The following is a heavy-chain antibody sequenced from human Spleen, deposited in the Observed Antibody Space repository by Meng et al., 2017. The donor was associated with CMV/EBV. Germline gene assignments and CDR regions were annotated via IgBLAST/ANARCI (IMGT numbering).Heavy chain of an antibody. CDR1: GYTFTGYF. CDR3: ARENSLRFLEYYYYAMDV. Sequence: ASVKVSCKASGYTFTGYFMHWVRQAPGQGPEWMGRTNPKSGGSNYAQQFQGRVTMTRDTSITTAYMELSRLRFDDTAVYYCARENSLRFLEYYYYAMDVWGQGTTVTVSS. CDR2: TNPKSGGS. V-gene: IGHV1-2*06. D-gene: IGHD3-3*01. J-gene: IGHJ6*02.